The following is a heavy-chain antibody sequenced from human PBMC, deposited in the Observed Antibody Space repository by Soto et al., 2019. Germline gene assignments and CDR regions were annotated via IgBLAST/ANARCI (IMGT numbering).Heavy chain of an antibody. CDR1: GFTVSSNY. D-gene: IGHD3-10*01. CDR2: IYSGGST. CDR3: VKHQVSLVRGISPFDY. J-gene: IGHJ4*02. Sequence: GGSLRLSCAASGFTVSSNYMSWVRQAPGKGLEWVSVIYSGGSTYYADSVKGRFTISRDNSKNTLYLQMNILRAEDTAVYYCVKHQVSLVRGISPFDYWGQGALVTVSS. V-gene: IGHV3-66*01.